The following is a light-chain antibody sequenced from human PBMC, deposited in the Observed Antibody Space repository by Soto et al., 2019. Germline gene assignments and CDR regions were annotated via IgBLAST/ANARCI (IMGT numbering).Light chain of an antibody. V-gene: IGLV1-51*01. Sequence: QSVLTQPPSISAAPGQNITISCSGSTSNVGKNFVAWYHLRPGTGPTVVIYYNYDRPSGSPDRFSGARSGTSATLPITGLQTGDEDDYYCGAWDSGMSDMVFGGGTKVTVL. CDR1: TSNVGKNF. CDR2: YNY. J-gene: IGLJ2*01. CDR3: GAWDSGMSDMV.